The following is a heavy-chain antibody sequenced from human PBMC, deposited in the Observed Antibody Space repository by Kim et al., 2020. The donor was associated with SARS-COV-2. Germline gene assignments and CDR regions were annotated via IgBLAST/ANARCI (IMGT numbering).Heavy chain of an antibody. Sequence: GGSLRLSCAASGFTLGGSAMHWVRQASGKGLEWVGRIRSKANSDATTYAASVKGRFTISRDDSKNTAYLQMNSLKTEDTAVYYCPRGSPYSACYWDAFDIWGQGTMVTVSS. CDR2: IRSKANSDAT. CDR1: GFTLGGSA. CDR3: PRGSPYSACYWDAFDI. V-gene: IGHV3-73*01. D-gene: IGHD1-26*01. J-gene: IGHJ3*02.